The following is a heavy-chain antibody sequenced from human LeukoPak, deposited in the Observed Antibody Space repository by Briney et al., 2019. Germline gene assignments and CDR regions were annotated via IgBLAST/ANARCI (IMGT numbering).Heavy chain of an antibody. CDR3: ARAHQDIVVVVAADNGYYYYMDV. CDR1: GYTFTNYA. D-gene: IGHD2-15*01. CDR2: ISGYNDNT. V-gene: IGHV1-18*01. Sequence: ASVKISCKASGYTFTNYAISWVRQAPGQGLEWMGWISGYNDNTNYAQKVQGRVTMTTDTSTSTAYMELRSLRSDDTAVYYCARAHQDIVVVVAADNGYYYYMDVWGKGTTVTISS. J-gene: IGHJ6*03.